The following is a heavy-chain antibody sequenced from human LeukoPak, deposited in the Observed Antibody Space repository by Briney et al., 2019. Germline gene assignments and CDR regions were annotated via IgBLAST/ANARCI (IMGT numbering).Heavy chain of an antibody. Sequence: ASVKVSCKASGFTFTDHYMHWVRQAPGQGLEWVGWINGNSGTTFYAQKFQDRITVTRDTSISTMYMELNRLTSDDTAVYYCARDFDWGPDYWGQGTLVAVSS. CDR2: INGNSGTT. D-gene: IGHD3-9*01. J-gene: IGHJ4*02. CDR3: ARDFDWGPDY. CDR1: GFTFTDHY. V-gene: IGHV1-2*02.